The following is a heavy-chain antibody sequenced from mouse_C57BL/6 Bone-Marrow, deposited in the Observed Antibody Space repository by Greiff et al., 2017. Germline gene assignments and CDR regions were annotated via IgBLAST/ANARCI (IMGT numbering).Heavy chain of an antibody. V-gene: IGHV5-6*01. J-gene: IGHJ2*01. CDR3: ARGEYYGHFDY. CDR2: ISSGGSYT. D-gene: IGHD1-1*01. CDR1: GFTFSSYG. Sequence: EVKLMESGGDLVKPGGSLKLSCAASGFTFSSYGMSWVRQTPDKRLEWVATISSGGSYTYYPDSVKGRFTISRDNAKKTLYLQMSSLKSEDTAMYYCARGEYYGHFDYWDQGTTLTVSS.